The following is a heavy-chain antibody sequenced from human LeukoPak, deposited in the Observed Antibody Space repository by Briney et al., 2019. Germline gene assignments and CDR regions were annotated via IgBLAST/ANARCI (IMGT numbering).Heavy chain of an antibody. D-gene: IGHD6-13*01. J-gene: IGHJ6*03. V-gene: IGHV3-30*03. CDR1: GFTFSSYG. Sequence: GGSLRLSCAASGFTFSSYGMHWVRQAPGKGLEWVAVLSYDGNNEYYADSVKGRFTVSRDNSKNTLFLQMNSLRADDTAVYYCARDPHRQLSYFYYMDIWGKGTTVTVSS. CDR2: LSYDGNNE. CDR3: ARDPHRQLSYFYYMDI.